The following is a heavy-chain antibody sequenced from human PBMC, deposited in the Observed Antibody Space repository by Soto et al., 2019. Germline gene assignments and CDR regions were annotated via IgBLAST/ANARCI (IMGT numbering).Heavy chain of an antibody. J-gene: IGHJ4*02. CDR2: ISGSGGIT. CDR3: AQSKVGATSNYFDY. CDR1: GFTFSSYA. Sequence: EVQLLESGGGLVQPGGSLRLSCAASGFTFSSYAMSWVRQAPGKGLEWVSGISGSGGITYYADSVKGRFTISRDNSKNTRYLQLNSLRAEDTAVYYCAQSKVGATSNYFDYWGQGTLVTVSS. D-gene: IGHD1-26*01. V-gene: IGHV3-23*01.